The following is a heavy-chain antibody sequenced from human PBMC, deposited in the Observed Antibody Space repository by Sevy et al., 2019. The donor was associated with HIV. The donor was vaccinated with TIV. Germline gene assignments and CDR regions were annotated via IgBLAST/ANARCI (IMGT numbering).Heavy chain of an antibody. V-gene: IGHV3-23*01. CDR2: LGGSGGST. CDR3: AKDITIIVGDAFDV. D-gene: IGHD3-22*01. J-gene: IGHJ3*01. Sequence: GGSLRLSCAASGFTFSSYWMTWVRQAPGKGLEWVSALGGSGGSTFYADSVKGRFTISRDNSKNTLYLQMNSLRAEDTAVYYCAKDITIIVGDAFDVWGLGTMVTVSS. CDR1: GFTFSSYW.